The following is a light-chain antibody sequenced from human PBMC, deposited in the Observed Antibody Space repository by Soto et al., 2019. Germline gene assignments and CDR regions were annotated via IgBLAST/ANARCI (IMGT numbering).Light chain of an antibody. V-gene: IGKV3D-20*02. CDR2: DAS. CDR3: QQRSNWPSPHT. J-gene: IGKJ2*01. CDR1: QSVSSSY. Sequence: EIVLTQSPGTLSLSPGERATLSCRASQSVSSSYLAWYQQKPGQAPRLLIYDASNRATGIPARFSGSGSGTDFTLTISSLEPEDFAVYYCQQRSNWPSPHTFGQGTKLEIK.